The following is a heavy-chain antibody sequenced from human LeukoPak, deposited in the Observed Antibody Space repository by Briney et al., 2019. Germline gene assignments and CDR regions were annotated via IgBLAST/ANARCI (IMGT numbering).Heavy chain of an antibody. D-gene: IGHD3-16*01. CDR2: INSDGSSI. J-gene: IGHJ6*02. CDR3: ASAFGMDV. CDR1: GFTLSSYW. Sequence: GGSLRLSCAVSGFTLSSYWMHWVRQAPGKGLVWVSRINSDGSSISYADSMKGRFTISRDNAKNTLYLQMNSLRAEDTAVYYCASAFGMDVWGQGTTVTVSS. V-gene: IGHV3-74*01.